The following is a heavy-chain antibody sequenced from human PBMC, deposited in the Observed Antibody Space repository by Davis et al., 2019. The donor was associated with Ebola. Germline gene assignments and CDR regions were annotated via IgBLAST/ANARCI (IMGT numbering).Heavy chain of an antibody. CDR2: IKEDGSEE. D-gene: IGHD4-17*01. Sequence: GESLKISCAASGFTFSSFWMNWVRQAPGKGLEWVANIKEDGSEENYVDSVKGRFTISTDSDKSTVFLQINSLRDEDTAVYYCVGGHYDEYGGQGTLVTVSS. V-gene: IGHV3-7*01. CDR3: VGGHYDEY. CDR1: GFTFSSFW. J-gene: IGHJ4*02.